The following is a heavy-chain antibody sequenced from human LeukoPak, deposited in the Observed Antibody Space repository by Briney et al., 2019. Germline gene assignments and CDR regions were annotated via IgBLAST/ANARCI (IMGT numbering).Heavy chain of an antibody. CDR1: GFTFSSYE. CDR2: ISSSGGTI. D-gene: IGHD2-15*01. V-gene: IGHV3-48*03. J-gene: IGHJ4*02. Sequence: GGSLRLSCAASGFTFSSYEMNWVRQAPGKGLEWLSYISSSGGTIHYADSVKGRFTISRDNAKNSLYLQMNSLRAEDTAVYYCARGDCSGGSCYLSLTTIDYWGQGTLVTVSS. CDR3: ARGDCSGGSCYLSLTTIDY.